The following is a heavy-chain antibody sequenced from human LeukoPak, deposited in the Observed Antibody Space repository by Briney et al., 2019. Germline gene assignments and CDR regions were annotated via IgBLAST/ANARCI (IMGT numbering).Heavy chain of an antibody. CDR2: IYYSGST. V-gene: IGHV4-39*07. CDR3: ARDCSGGSCYSRIVTVAGQGDY. Sequence: SETLSLTCTVSGGSISSSSYYWGWIRQPPGKGLEWIGSIYYSGSTYYNPSLKSRVTISVDTSKNQFSLKLSSVTAADTAVYYCARDCSGGSCYSRIVTVAGQGDYWGQGTLVTVSS. D-gene: IGHD2-15*01. J-gene: IGHJ4*02. CDR1: GGSISSSSYY.